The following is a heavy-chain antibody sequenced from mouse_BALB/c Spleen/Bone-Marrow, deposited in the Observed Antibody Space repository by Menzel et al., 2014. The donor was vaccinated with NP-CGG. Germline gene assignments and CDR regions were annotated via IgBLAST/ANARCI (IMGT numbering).Heavy chain of an antibody. CDR3: ARDSNDY. CDR2: INSNGGST. J-gene: IGHJ2*01. V-gene: IGHV5-6-3*01. CDR1: GFTFSSYG. Sequence: EVHLVESGGGLVQPGGSLKLSCAASGFTFSSYGMSWVRQTPDNRLELVATINSNGGSTYYPDSVKGRFTISRDNAKNTLYLQMSSLKSEDTAMYYCARDSNDYWGQGTTLTVSS.